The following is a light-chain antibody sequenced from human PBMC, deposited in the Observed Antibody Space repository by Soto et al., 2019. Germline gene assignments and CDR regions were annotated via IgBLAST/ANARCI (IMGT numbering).Light chain of an antibody. CDR2: GAS. J-gene: IGKJ4*01. CDR1: QNIGSN. V-gene: IGKV3-15*01. CDR3: PEYNAWPALP. Sequence: ELVMTQSPATLSVSPGERVTLSCRASQNIGSNLAWDQQKFGQAPRLLIYGASTRVTGIPARISGSASGTEFTLTISSLQSEDFGFYYRPEYNAWPALPFAGGTKVDIK.